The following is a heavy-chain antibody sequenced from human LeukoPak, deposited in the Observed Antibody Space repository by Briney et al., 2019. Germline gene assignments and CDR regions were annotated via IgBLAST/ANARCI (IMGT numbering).Heavy chain of an antibody. CDR3: AKGSRRWGSGNHYGMDV. CDR1: GFTFSSYA. V-gene: IGHV3-23*01. CDR2: ISGSGGST. J-gene: IGHJ6*02. Sequence: GGSLRLSCAVSGFTFSSYAMSWVRQAPGKGLEWVSAISGSGGSTYYADSVKGRFTISRDNSKNTLYLQMNSLRAEDTAVYYCAKGSRRWGSGNHYGMDVWGQGTTVTVSS. D-gene: IGHD3-10*01.